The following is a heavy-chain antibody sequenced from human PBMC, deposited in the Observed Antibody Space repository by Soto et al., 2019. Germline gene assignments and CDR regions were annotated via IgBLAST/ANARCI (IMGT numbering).Heavy chain of an antibody. CDR1: GGSISSGGYY. V-gene: IGHV4-31*03. J-gene: IGHJ4*02. CDR3: ASEYSSSSGAGVDY. CDR2: IYYSGST. D-gene: IGHD6-6*01. Sequence: SETLSLTCTVSGGSISSGGYYWSWIRQHPGKGLEWIGYIYYSGSTYYNPSLKRRVTISVDTSKNQFPLKLSSVTAADTAVYYCASEYSSSSGAGVDYWGQGTLVTVSS.